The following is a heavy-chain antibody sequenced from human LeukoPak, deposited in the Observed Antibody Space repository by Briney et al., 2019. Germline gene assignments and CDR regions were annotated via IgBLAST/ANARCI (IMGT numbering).Heavy chain of an antibody. CDR1: GFTFSNFA. D-gene: IGHD3-16*01. CDR3: ARVSVYCFDY. Sequence: SGGSLRLSCAASGFTFSNFAMTWVRQAPGKGLEWVSSIVGSSSTYYADSLKGRFTISRDNAKNSLYLQMNSLRAEDTAVYYCARVSVYCFDYWGQGTLVTVSS. V-gene: IGHV3-21*01. J-gene: IGHJ4*02. CDR2: IVGSSST.